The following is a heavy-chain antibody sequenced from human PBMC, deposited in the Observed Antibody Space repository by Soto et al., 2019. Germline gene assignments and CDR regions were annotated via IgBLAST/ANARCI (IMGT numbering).Heavy chain of an antibody. CDR2: ISAYNGNK. J-gene: IGHJ5*02. V-gene: IGHV1-18*01. CDR3: ARGFRLAASRWWFDP. D-gene: IGHD2-15*01. Sequence: ASVKVSCKASGYTFTSYGISWVRQAPGQGLEWMGWISAYNGNKNYAQKLQGRVTMTTDTSTSTAYMELLSLRSDDTAVYYCARGFRLAASRWWFDPWGQGTLVTVSS. CDR1: GYTFTSYG.